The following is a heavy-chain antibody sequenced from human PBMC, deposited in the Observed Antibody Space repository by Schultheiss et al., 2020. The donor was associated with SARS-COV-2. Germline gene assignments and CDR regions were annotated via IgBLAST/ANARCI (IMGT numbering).Heavy chain of an antibody. V-gene: IGHV3-21*05. D-gene: IGHD3-22*01. J-gene: IGHJ6*02. CDR2: ISSRSSYT. CDR3: ARWWYYNSSGHYYFDYGMDV. CDR1: GFSFSTYA. Sequence: GGSLRLSCAASGFSFSTYAMHWVRQAPGKGLEWVSHISSRSSYTNYADSVKGRFTISRDNAKNSLYLQMTSLRAEDTAVYYCARWWYYNSSGHYYFDYGMDVWGQGTTVTVSS.